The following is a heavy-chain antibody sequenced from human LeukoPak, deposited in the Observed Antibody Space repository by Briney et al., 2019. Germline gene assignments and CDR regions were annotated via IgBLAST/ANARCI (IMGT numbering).Heavy chain of an antibody. CDR3: ARHGHCTNGVCYPNYYYYMDV. CDR2: IYLDDSDT. J-gene: IGHJ6*03. Sequence: GESLKISCKGTGYSFTSYWIGWVRQMPGKGLEWMGIIYLDDSDTRYSPSFEGQVIISVDKSISTAYLQWSSLKASDTATYYCARHGHCTNGVCYPNYYYYMDVWGKGTTVTVSS. V-gene: IGHV5-51*01. D-gene: IGHD2-8*01. CDR1: GYSFTSYW.